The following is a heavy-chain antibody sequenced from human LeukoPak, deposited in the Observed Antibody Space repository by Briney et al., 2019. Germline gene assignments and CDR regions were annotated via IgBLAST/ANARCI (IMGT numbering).Heavy chain of an antibody. Sequence: GGSLRLSCAAYGFTFRNYVIHWVRQAPGKGLEWVAVTSSDLNVKLYADSVKGRFTISRDNSRSTLYLQMNSLRPEDTAIYYCAREGYYGSGSPPSLYFDYWGQGTLVTVSS. D-gene: IGHD3-10*01. J-gene: IGHJ4*02. CDR1: GFTFRNYV. V-gene: IGHV3-30-3*01. CDR3: AREGYYGSGSPPSLYFDY. CDR2: TSSDLNVK.